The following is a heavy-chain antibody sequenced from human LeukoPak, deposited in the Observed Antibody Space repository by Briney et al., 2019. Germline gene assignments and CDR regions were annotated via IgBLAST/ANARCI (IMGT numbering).Heavy chain of an antibody. D-gene: IGHD4-17*01. J-gene: IGHJ4*02. CDR1: GYTFSNHY. Sequence: ASVKVSCKASGYTFSNHYMHWVRQAPGQGLEGMGIINPSGGYTSFAQKFQERVTMTRDTSTSTVYMQLSSLRSEDTAVYYCARGGDYVGGNFDFWGQGALVTVSS. CDR3: ARGGDYVGGNFDF. CDR2: INPSGGYT. V-gene: IGHV1-46*01.